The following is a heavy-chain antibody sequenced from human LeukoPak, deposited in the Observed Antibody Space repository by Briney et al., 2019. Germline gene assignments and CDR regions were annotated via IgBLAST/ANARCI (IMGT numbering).Heavy chain of an antibody. V-gene: IGHV5-51*01. CDR2: IYPSDSDI. D-gene: IGHD4-23*01. CDR1: GYTFTTYW. Sequence: GESLKISCKGSGYTFTTYWIGWVRQMPGKGLEWMGIIYPSDSDIRISPSFQGQVTISVDKSINTAYLQWSSLKASDTAIYYCARRAVVIGVGYFDYWAQGTLVTVSS. CDR3: ARRAVVIGVGYFDY. J-gene: IGHJ4*02.